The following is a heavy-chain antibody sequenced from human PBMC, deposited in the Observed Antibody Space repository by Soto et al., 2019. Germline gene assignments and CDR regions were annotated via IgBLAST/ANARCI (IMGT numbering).Heavy chain of an antibody. Sequence: QLQLQESGPGLVKPSETLSLTCTVSGGSISSSSYYWGWIRQPPGKGLEWIGSIYYSGSTYYNPSLKSRVTISVDKSKNQFSLKLSSVTAADTAVYYCARHGLGLTADYWGQGTLVTVSS. CDR3: ARHGLGLTADY. D-gene: IGHD2-2*03. CDR2: IYYSGST. J-gene: IGHJ4*02. CDR1: GGSISSSSYY. V-gene: IGHV4-39*01.